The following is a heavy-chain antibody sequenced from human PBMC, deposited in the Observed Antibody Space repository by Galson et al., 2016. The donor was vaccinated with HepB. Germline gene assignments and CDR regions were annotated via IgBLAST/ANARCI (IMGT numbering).Heavy chain of an antibody. CDR1: GFTFSNYA. CDR2: ISGSGAST. J-gene: IGHJ5*02. CDR3: AKSGVNCTISRCWFGWFDP. Sequence: SLRLSCAASGFTFSNYAMSWVRQGPGKGLEWVSAISGSGASTDYADPVKGRFTISRDDSKNTLYLQMNSLRAEDTAVYYCAKSGVNCTISRCWFGWFDPWGQGTLVTVSS. D-gene: IGHD2-2*01. V-gene: IGHV3-23*01.